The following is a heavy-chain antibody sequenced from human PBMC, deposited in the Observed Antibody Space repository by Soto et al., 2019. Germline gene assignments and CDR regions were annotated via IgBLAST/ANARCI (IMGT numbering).Heavy chain of an antibody. J-gene: IGHJ6*02. CDR1: GFLFRTYE. CDR2: ISTSGSTI. Sequence: EVQLVESGGGLVQPGGSLRLSCAASGFLFRTYEMNWVRQSPGKGLEWVSSISTSGSTIYYADSVKGRFTIARDNAKNSLYLHMNSLRAEDTAVYYCASRPPRTYYFYGMDVWGQGTTVTVSS. CDR3: ASRPPRTYYFYGMDV. V-gene: IGHV3-48*03.